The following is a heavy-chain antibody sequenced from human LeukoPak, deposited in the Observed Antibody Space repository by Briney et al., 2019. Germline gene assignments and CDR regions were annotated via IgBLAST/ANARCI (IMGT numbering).Heavy chain of an antibody. D-gene: IGHD3-3*01. V-gene: IGHV3-74*01. J-gene: IGHJ1*01. Sequence: GGSLRLSCAASEFTFNNYWMHWVRQAPGKGLVWVSRIKNDGKITTYADSVKGRFTTSRDNAKNTFYLQMNSLRVEDTAVYYCLLIILGGSSQHWGQGTLVTVSS. CDR2: IKNDGKIT. CDR1: EFTFNNYW. CDR3: LLIILGGSSQH.